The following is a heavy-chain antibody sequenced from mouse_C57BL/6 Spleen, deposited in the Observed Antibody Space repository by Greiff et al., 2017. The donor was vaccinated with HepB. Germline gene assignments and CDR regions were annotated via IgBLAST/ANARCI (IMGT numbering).Heavy chain of an antibody. D-gene: IGHD3-2*02. CDR1: GYTFTSYT. CDR3: ARDSSDHGYFDY. Sequence: QVQLQQSGAELARPGASVKMSCKASGYTFTSYTMHWVKQRPGQGLEWIGYINPSSGYTKYNQKFKDKATLTADKSSSTAYMQLSSLTSEDSAVYYCARDSSDHGYFDYWGQGTTLTVSA. J-gene: IGHJ2*01. CDR2: INPSSGYT. V-gene: IGHV1-4*01.